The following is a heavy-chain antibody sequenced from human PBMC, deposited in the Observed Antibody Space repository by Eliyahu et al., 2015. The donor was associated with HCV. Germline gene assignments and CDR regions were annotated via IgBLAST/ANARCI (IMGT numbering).Heavy chain of an antibody. D-gene: IGHD5-24*01. J-gene: IGHJ4*02. CDR2: IYPGDSDT. CDR1: FTSYW. CDR3: ARHARDGYNPDQFDY. Sequence: FTSYWIGWVRQMPGKGLEWMGIIYPGDSDTRYSPSFQGQVTISADKSISTAYLQWSSLKASDTAMYYCARHARDGYNPDQFDYWGQGTLVTVSS. V-gene: IGHV5-51*01.